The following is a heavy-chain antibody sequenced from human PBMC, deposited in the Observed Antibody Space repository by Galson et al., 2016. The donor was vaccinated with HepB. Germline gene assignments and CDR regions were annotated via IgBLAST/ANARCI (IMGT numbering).Heavy chain of an antibody. CDR2: ISRSGDST. D-gene: IGHD2-2*01. CDR3: VQGSTAPAV. CDR1: GFTFRNYG. J-gene: IGHJ6*04. Sequence: SLRLSCAASGFTFRNYGMTWVRPAPGKGLEGVSSISRSGDSTDYADSVKGRFTISRDNSKNTLSLQMNSPTAGDTAIYYCVQGSTAPAVWGKGTTVTVSS. V-gene: IGHV3-23*01.